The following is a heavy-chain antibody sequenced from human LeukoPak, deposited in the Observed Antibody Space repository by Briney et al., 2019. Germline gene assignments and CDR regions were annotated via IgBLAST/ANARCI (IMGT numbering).Heavy chain of an antibody. J-gene: IGHJ2*01. CDR1: GASLSSDY. D-gene: IGHD7-27*01. V-gene: IGHV4-4*09. Sequence: PSETLSLTCTVSGASLSSDYWSWIRLPPGKELEWIGYIYTSGTTSYNPSLKSRVTMSVEMSKNHVSLNLTSVTAADTAVYYCARVLTTWGNWYFDLWGRGTLVTVSS. CDR2: IYTSGTT. CDR3: ARVLTTWGNWYFDL.